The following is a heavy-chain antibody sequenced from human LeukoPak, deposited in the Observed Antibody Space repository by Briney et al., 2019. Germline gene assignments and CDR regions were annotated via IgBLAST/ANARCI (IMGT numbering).Heavy chain of an antibody. CDR3: AKGSGWYDY. D-gene: IGHD6-19*01. CDR1: GFTFSSYG. V-gene: IGHV3-30*18. Sequence: GGSLRLSCAASGFTFSSYGMHWVRQAPGKGLEWVAVISYDGSNKYYADSVKGRFTISRDNSKNTLYLQMNSLRAEDTAVYYCAKGSGWYDYWGQGTLVTVSS. J-gene: IGHJ4*02. CDR2: ISYDGSNK.